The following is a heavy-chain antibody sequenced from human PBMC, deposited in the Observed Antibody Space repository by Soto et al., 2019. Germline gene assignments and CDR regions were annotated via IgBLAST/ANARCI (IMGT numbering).Heavy chain of an antibody. CDR1: GGSINSGDYH. CDR3: ARDSRTPSGGMDV. J-gene: IGHJ6*02. Sequence: SETLSLTCTVSGGSINSGDYHWTWIRQFPGKGLEWIGGIYYSASTYYNPALVSRITISLDTSKNQFSLKLTSVTAADTAVYYCARDSRTPSGGMDVWGQGTTVTVSS. CDR2: IYYSAST. V-gene: IGHV4-30-4*01.